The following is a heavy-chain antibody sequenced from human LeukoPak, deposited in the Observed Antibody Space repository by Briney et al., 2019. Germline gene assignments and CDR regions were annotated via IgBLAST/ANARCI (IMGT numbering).Heavy chain of an antibody. Sequence: ASVKVSCKASGYTFTGYYMHWVRQAPGQGLEWMGIINPSGGSTSYAQKFQGRVTMTRDMSTSTVYMELSSLRSEDTAVYYCARDSTYRLHDYWGQGTLVTVSS. CDR1: GYTFTGYY. CDR2: INPSGGST. J-gene: IGHJ4*02. V-gene: IGHV1-46*01. CDR3: ARDSTYRLHDY. D-gene: IGHD5-18*01.